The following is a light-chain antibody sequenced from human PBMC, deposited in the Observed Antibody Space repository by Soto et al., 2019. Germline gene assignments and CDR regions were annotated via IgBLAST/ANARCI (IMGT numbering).Light chain of an antibody. CDR3: QSYDSNNNV. CDR1: SGSIATNY. V-gene: IGLV6-57*02. Sequence: NFMLPQPHSVSESPGKTVSISCTGSSGSIATNYVQWYQQRPGSAPTTVICEDNQRPSGVPDRFSGSIDSSSNSASLTISGLKTEDEADYYCQSYDSNNNVFGSGTQLTVL. J-gene: IGLJ6*01. CDR2: EDN.